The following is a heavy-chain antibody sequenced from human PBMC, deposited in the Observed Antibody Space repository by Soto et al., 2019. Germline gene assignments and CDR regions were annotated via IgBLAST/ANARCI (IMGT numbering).Heavy chain of an antibody. D-gene: IGHD2-15*01. V-gene: IGHV3-9*01. CDR1: GFTFDDYA. Sequence: GGSLRLSCAASGFTFDDYAMHWVRQAPGKGLEWVSGISWNSGSIGYADSVKGRFTISRDNAKNSLYLQMNSLRAEDTALYYCAKARYCSGGSCYRGAFDIWGQGTMVTVSS. CDR2: ISWNSGSI. CDR3: AKARYCSGGSCYRGAFDI. J-gene: IGHJ3*02.